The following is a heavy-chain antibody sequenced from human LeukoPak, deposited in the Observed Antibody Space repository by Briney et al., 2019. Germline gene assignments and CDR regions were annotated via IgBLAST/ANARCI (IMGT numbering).Heavy chain of an antibody. Sequence: AGSLRLSCAASGFTFSSYSMNWVRQAPGKGLEWVSYISSSGGTLNYADSVKGRFTISRDNAKNSLYLQVNSLRDEDTAVYYCARGTPNFDYWGQGTLVTVSS. V-gene: IGHV3-48*02. CDR3: ARGTPNFDY. CDR2: ISSSGGTL. CDR1: GFTFSSYS. J-gene: IGHJ4*02.